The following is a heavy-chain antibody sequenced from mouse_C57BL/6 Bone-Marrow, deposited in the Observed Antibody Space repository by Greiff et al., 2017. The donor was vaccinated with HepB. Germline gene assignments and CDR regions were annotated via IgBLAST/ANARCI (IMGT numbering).Heavy chain of an antibody. D-gene: IGHD1-1*01. CDR3: ARSITTVVGPFFDY. J-gene: IGHJ2*01. CDR2: INPNNGGT. Sequence: VQLKESGPELVKPGASVKIPCKASGYTFTDYNMDWVKQSHGKSLEWIGDINPNNGGTIYNQKFKGKATLTVDKSSSTAYMELRSLTSEDTAVYYCARSITTVVGPFFDYWGQGTTLTVSS. V-gene: IGHV1-18*01. CDR1: GYTFTDYN.